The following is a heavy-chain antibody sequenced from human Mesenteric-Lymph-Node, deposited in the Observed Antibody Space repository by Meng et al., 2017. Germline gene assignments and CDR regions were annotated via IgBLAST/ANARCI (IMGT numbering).Heavy chain of an antibody. Sequence: GQLQESGPGLVKPSQTLSLTCTVSGGSISSGGYYWSWIRQHPGKGLEWIGYIHDSGSTYYNPSLKSRVTISADTSKNQFSLKLSSVTAADTAVYYCARASYGSGSPLGESWFDPWGQGTLVTVSS. CDR2: IHDSGST. CDR1: GGSISSGGYY. CDR3: ARASYGSGSPLGESWFDP. V-gene: IGHV4-31*03. J-gene: IGHJ5*02. D-gene: IGHD3-10*01.